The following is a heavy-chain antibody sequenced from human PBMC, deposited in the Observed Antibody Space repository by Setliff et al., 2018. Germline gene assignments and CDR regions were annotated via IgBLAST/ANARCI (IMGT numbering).Heavy chain of an antibody. CDR2: ISAYNGNT. CDR3: ARAVGYCSGGSCYKGDDY. CDR1: GYTFTSYG. D-gene: IGHD2-15*01. V-gene: IGHV1-18*03. J-gene: IGHJ4*02. Sequence: ASVKVSCKASGYTFTSYGISWVRQAPGQGLEWMGWISAYNGNTNYAQKLQGRVTMTTDTSTNTAYMEVRSLGSDDMAMYYCARAVGYCSGGSCYKGDDYWGQGTLVTVSS.